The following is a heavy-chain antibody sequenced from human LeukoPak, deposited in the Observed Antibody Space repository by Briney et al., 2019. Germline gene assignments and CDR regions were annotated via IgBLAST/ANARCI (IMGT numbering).Heavy chain of an antibody. J-gene: IGHJ4*02. V-gene: IGHV3-21*01. CDR1: GFTFRSYT. CDR2: ISPSGSST. D-gene: IGHD3-10*01. CDR3: VRDFLGESGAGGC. Sequence: SGGSLRLSCAASGFTFRSYTMNCVRQAPGKGLDWVSSISPSGSSTYNADSVRGRFTISRDNAKDAVYLQMNSLRGEDTAVYYCVRDFLGESGAGGCWGQGTLVTVSS.